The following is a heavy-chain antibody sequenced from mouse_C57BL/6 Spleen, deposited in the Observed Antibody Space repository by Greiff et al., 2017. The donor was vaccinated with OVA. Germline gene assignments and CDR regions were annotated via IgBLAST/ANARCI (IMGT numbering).Heavy chain of an antibody. CDR2: ISYDGSN. D-gene: IGHD2-1*01. J-gene: IGHJ4*01. CDR3: AREGIYYGNPY. V-gene: IGHV3-6*01. CDR1: GYSITSGYY. Sequence: EVKLQESGPGLVKPSQSLSLTCSVTGYSITSGYYWNWIRQFPGNKLEWMGYISYDGSNNYNPSLKNRISITRDTSKNQFFLKLNSVTTEDTATYYCAREGIYYGNPYWGQGTSVTVSS.